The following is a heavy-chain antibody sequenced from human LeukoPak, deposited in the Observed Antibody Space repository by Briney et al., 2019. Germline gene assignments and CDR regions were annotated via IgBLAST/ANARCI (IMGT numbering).Heavy chain of an antibody. V-gene: IGHV4-34*01. CDR1: GGSFSGYY. CDR3: ARAPITIFGVVFDY. Sequence: SETLSLTRAVYGGSFSGYYWSWIRQPPGKGLEWIGEINHSGSTNYNPSLKSRVTISVDTSKNQFSLKLSSVTAADTAVYYCARAPITIFGVVFDYWGQGTLVTVSS. D-gene: IGHD3-3*01. CDR2: INHSGST. J-gene: IGHJ4*02.